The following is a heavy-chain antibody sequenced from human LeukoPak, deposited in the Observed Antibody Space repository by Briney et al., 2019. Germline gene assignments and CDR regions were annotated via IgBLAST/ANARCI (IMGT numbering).Heavy chain of an antibody. CDR1: GHTFTNYG. D-gene: IGHD2-15*01. Sequence: ASVKVSCKASGHTFTNYGITWVRQAPGQGLEWMGWISAYNDNTNYAQKLQGRVTMTTDTSTSTAYMELRSLRSDDTAVYYCARAYCSGGSCYRADSWGQGTLVTVSS. CDR3: ARAYCSGGSCYRADS. CDR2: ISAYNDNT. V-gene: IGHV1-18*01. J-gene: IGHJ4*02.